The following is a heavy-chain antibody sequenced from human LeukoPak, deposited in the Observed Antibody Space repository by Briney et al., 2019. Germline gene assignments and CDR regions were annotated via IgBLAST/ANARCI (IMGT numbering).Heavy chain of an antibody. D-gene: IGHD1-26*01. J-gene: IGHJ2*01. CDR2: ISSGSDYT. CDR1: ALAFSFHR. Sequence: SLSLRCAASALAFSFHRIGSARQAPGKGPEWVSSISSGSDYTFYADSVRGRFTIFRDNSKNTMYLQMNSPSVGATAVYYCARVRPSGDWYYVPWGRGPLVTVSS. CDR3: ARVRPSGDWYYVP. V-gene: IGHV3-21*04.